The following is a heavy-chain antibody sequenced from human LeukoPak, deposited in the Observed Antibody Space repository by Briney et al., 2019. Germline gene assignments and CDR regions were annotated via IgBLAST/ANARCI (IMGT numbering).Heavy chain of an antibody. CDR3: ANSAVVVAATLDY. V-gene: IGHV3-30*02. D-gene: IGHD2-15*01. CDR2: IRYDGSNK. Sequence: GGSLRLSCAASGFTFSSYGMHWVRQAPGNGLDWVAFIRYDGSNKEYADSVKGRFTISRDNSKNTLYLQMNSLRAEDTAVYYCANSAVVVAATLDYWGQGTLVTVSS. CDR1: GFTFSSYG. J-gene: IGHJ4*02.